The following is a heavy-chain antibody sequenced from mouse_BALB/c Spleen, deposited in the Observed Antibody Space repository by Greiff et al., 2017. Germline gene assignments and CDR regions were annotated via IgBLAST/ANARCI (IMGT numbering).Heavy chain of an antibody. D-gene: IGHD1-2*01. CDR3: AARGYYGYYFDY. Sequence: DVMLVESGGGLVQPGGSLKLSCAASGFTFSSYGMSWVRQTPDKRLELVATINSNGGSTYYPDSVKGRFTISRDNAKNTLYLQMSSLKSEDTAMYYCAARGYYGYYFDYWGQGTTLTVSS. J-gene: IGHJ2*01. CDR1: GFTFSSYG. CDR2: INSNGGST. V-gene: IGHV5-6-3*01.